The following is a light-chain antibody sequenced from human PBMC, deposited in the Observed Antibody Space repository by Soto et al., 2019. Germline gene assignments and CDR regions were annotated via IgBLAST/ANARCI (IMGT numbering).Light chain of an antibody. J-gene: IGKJ1*01. V-gene: IGKV3-11*01. CDR2: DAS. Sequence: ETVLTQSPAILSLSPGERATLSCRASQSVSTYLAWYQQKPGQAPRLLIYDASNRATGIPARFIGSGSGTDFTLTIGGLEPEDSAVYYCQQYDSSPKTFGQGTKVEIK. CDR3: QQYDSSPKT. CDR1: QSVSTY.